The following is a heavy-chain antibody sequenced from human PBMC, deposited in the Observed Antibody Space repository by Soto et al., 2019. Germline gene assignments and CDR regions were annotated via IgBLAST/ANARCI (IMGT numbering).Heavy chain of an antibody. Sequence: ASVKVSCKASGYTFTSYGISWVRQAPGQGREWMGWISAYNGNTNYAQKLRGRVTMTTDTSTSTAYMELRSLRSDDTAVYYCARALNWNYVWANDAFDIWGQGTMGTVSS. V-gene: IGHV1-18*01. CDR2: ISAYNGNT. J-gene: IGHJ3*02. CDR1: GYTFTSYG. D-gene: IGHD1-7*01. CDR3: ARALNWNYVWANDAFDI.